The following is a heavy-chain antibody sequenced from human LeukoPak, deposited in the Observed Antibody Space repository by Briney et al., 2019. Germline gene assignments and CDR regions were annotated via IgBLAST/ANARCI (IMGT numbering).Heavy chain of an antibody. CDR2: ISGSGGST. D-gene: IGHD2-15*01. CDR3: AKGSGGSCYSACDY. CDR1: GFTFSSYA. V-gene: IGHV3-23*01. J-gene: IGHJ4*02. Sequence: GGSLKLSCAASGFTFSSYAMSWVRQAPGKGLEWVSVISGSGGSTYYADSVKGRFTISRDDSKNTLYLQMNSLRAEDTAVYYCAKGSGGSCYSACDYWGQGTLLTVSS.